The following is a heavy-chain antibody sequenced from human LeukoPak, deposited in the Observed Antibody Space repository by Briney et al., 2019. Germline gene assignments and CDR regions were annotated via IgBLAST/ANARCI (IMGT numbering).Heavy chain of an antibody. J-gene: IGHJ4*02. CDR2: IYTSGST. CDR3: ARHVRSKIAAARKYPYFDY. Sequence: PSETLSLTCTVSGNSISSGDNYWSWIRQPAGKGLEWIGRIYTSGSTNYNPSLKSRVTISGDTSKNQFSLKLSSVTAADTAVYYCARHVRSKIAAARKYPYFDYWGQGTLVTVSS. V-gene: IGHV4-61*02. D-gene: IGHD6-13*01. CDR1: GNSISSGDNY.